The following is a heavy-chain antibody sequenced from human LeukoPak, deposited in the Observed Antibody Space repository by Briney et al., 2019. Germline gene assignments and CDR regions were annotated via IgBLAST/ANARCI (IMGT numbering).Heavy chain of an antibody. D-gene: IGHD3-22*01. CDR1: GYTFTGYY. Sequence: ASVKVSCRASGYTFTGYYMHWVRQAPGQGLEWMGWINPNSGGTNYAQKFQGRVTMTRDTSISTAYMELSRLRSDDTAVYYCARETLYYYDSSDRLPEYFQHWGQGTLVTVSS. CDR3: ARETLYYYDSSDRLPEYFQH. CDR2: INPNSGGT. V-gene: IGHV1-2*02. J-gene: IGHJ1*01.